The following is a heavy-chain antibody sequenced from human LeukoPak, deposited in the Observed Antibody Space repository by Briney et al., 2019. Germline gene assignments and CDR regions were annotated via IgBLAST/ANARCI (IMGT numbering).Heavy chain of an antibody. CDR1: GFTFGDYA. D-gene: IGHD3-22*01. J-gene: IGHJ4*02. Sequence: GGSLRLSCTGSGFTFGDYAMSWVRQAPGKGLEWVGFIRTKAFGGTTEYAASVKDRFSISRDDSKSIAYLQMNSLKTEDTAVYFCTRGLRYYENSARRGYDFDYWGQGTLVTVSS. CDR2: IRTKAFGGTT. CDR3: TRGLRYYENSARRGYDFDY. V-gene: IGHV3-49*04.